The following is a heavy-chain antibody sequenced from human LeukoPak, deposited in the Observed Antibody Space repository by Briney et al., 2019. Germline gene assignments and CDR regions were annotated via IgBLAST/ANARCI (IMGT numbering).Heavy chain of an antibody. Sequence: GASVKVSCKASGGTFSSYAISWVRQAPGQGLEWMGGIIPIFGTANYAQKLQGRVTITTDESTSTAYMELSSLRSEDTAVYYCARTPVEYSSSSYYYYYYMDVWGKGTTVTVSS. CDR2: IIPIFGTA. CDR3: ARTPVEYSSSSYYYYYYMDV. CDR1: GGTFSSYA. V-gene: IGHV1-69*05. J-gene: IGHJ6*03. D-gene: IGHD6-6*01.